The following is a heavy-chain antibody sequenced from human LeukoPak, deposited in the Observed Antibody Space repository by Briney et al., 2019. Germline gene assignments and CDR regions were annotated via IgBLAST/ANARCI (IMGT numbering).Heavy chain of an antibody. J-gene: IGHJ4*02. V-gene: IGHV3-9*01. CDR1: GFTFDDYA. CDR2: ISWNNDNI. Sequence: PGRSLRLSCAASGFTFDDYAMHWVRQGPGKGLEWVSGISWNNDNIGYADSVKGRFTISRDNAKKALYLQMNSLRGEDTALYYCAKDTDGPFDYWGQGALVTVSS. CDR3: AKDTDGPFDY.